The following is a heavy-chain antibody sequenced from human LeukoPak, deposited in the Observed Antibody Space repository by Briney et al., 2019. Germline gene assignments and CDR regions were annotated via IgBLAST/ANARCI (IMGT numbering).Heavy chain of an antibody. J-gene: IGHJ6*02. D-gene: IGHD3-22*01. CDR3: AISPNPDLITMIVVVKHYYYYGMDV. CDR1: GYTFTSYY. CDR2: INPSGGST. Sequence: GASVKVSCKASGYTFTSYYMHWVRQAPGQGLEWMGIINPSGGSTNYAQKFQGRVTITADESTSTAYMKLSSLRSEDTAVYYCAISPNPDLITMIVVVKHYYYYGMDVWGQGTTVTVSS. V-gene: IGHV1-46*03.